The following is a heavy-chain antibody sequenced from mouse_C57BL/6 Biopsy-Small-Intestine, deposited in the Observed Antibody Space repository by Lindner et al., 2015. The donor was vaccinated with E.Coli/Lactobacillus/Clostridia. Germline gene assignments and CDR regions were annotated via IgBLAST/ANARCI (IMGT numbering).Heavy chain of an antibody. V-gene: IGHV1-9*01. J-gene: IGHJ4*01. CDR1: GYTFTGYW. Sequence: VQLQESGSELMKPGASVKLSCKATGYTFTGYWIEWVRRRPGHGLEWIGQILPGSGTTTYSEKFQGKATFTADTSSNTAYMQLSSLTTEDSAIYYCARLFGYVMDSWGQGTSVTVSS. CDR3: ARLFGYVMDS. CDR2: ILPGSGTT.